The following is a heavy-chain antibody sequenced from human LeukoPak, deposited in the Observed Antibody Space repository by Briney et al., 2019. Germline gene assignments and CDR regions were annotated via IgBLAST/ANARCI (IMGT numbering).Heavy chain of an antibody. J-gene: IGHJ4*02. Sequence: GESLKISCQVSGYIFTTSWIAWVRQVPGKGLEWMGIIYPGDSDTRYSPSLLGQVTISADKSVNTAYLQWSSLEASDTAIYFGARHEYLDNPFDYWGQGTLVTVSS. CDR1: GYIFTTSW. V-gene: IGHV5-51*01. D-gene: IGHD1-14*01. CDR2: IYPGDSDT. CDR3: ARHEYLDNPFDY.